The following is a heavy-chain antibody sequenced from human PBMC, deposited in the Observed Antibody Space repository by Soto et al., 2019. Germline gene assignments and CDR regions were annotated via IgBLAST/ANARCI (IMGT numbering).Heavy chain of an antibody. Sequence: EVQLLESGGDVVRPGGALRLSCAASGFTFSSYAMGWVRQAPGKGLEWVAGVSRAGTYTYYADSVRGRFSISRDNSRDTVDLYMNALRGDDTAVYFCVKYTVTEDWGESWGQGTLVSVSS. CDR1: GFTFSSYA. J-gene: IGHJ5*02. D-gene: IGHD3-16*01. CDR2: VSRAGTYT. V-gene: IGHV3-23*01. CDR3: VKYTVTEDWGES.